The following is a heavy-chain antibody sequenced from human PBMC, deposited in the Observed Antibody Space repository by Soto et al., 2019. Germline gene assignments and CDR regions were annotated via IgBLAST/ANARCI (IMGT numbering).Heavy chain of an antibody. CDR3: TTDRNWELLGVYYYYGMDV. CDR1: GFTFSNAW. V-gene: IGHV3-15*07. J-gene: IGHJ6*02. CDR2: IKSKTDGGTT. D-gene: IGHD1-26*01. Sequence: GGSLRLSCAASGFTFSNAWMNWVRQAPGKGLEWVGRIKSKTDGGTTDYAAPVKGRFTISRDDSKNTLYLQMNSLKTEDTAVYYCTTDRNWELLGVYYYYGMDVWGQGTTVTVSS.